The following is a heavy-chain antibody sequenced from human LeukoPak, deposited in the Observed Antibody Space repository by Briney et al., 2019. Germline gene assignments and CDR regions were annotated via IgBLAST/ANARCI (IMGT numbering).Heavy chain of an antibody. J-gene: IGHJ4*02. CDR2: ISSSSGYI. CDR3: AREGADYGDYGLGFDY. CDR1: GFTFSSYS. Sequence: RGSLRLSCAASGFTFSSYSMNWVRQAPGKGLEWVSSISSSSGYIYYADSVKGRFTISRDNAKNSLYLQMNSLRADDTAVYYCAREGADYGDYGLGFDYWGQGTLVTVSS. D-gene: IGHD4-17*01. V-gene: IGHV3-21*04.